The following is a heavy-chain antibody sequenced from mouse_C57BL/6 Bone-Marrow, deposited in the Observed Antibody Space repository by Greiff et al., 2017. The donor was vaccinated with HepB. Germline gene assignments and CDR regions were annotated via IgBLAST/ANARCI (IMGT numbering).Heavy chain of an antibody. V-gene: IGHV1-82*01. CDR2: IYSGDGDT. D-gene: IGHD2-12*01. CDR1: GYAFSSSW. CDR3: ARTYYIAMDY. Sequence: QVQLKQSGPELVKPGASVKISCKASGYAFSSSWMNWVKQRPGKGLEWIGRIYSGDGDTNYNGKFKGKATFTADTSSNTAYMQLSSLTTEDSAIYYCARTYYIAMDYWGQGTSVTVSS. J-gene: IGHJ4*01.